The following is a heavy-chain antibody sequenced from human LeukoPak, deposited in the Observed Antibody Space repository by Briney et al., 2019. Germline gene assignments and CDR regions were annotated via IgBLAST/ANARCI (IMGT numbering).Heavy chain of an antibody. CDR3: ARLKRDILTGSDY. CDR2: INHSGST. J-gene: IGHJ4*02. Sequence: SETLSLTCTVSGGSISSSSYYWSWIRQPPGKGLEWIGEINHSGSTNYNPSLKSRVTISVDTSKNQFSLKLSSVTAADTAVYYCARLKRDILTGSDYWGQGTLVTVSS. V-gene: IGHV4-39*07. CDR1: GGSISSSSYY. D-gene: IGHD3-9*01.